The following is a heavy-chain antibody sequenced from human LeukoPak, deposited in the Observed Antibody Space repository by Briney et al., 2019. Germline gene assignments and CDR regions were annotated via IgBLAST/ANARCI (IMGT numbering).Heavy chain of an antibody. CDR3: AKDRERQDYGDYYYYYYMDV. V-gene: IGHV3-53*05. J-gene: IGHJ6*03. D-gene: IGHD4-17*01. CDR1: GFTVSSNY. Sequence: GGSLRLSCAASGFTVSSNYMSWVRQAPGKGLEWVSVIYSGNNTYYADSVKGRFTISRDNSKNTLYLQMNSLRTEDTAVYYCAKDRERQDYGDYYYYYYMDVWGKGTTVTVPS. CDR2: IYSGNNT.